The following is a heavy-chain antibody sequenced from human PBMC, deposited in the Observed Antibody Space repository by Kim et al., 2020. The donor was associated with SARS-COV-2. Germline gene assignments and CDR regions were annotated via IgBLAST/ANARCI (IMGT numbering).Heavy chain of an antibody. CDR2: INHSGST. Sequence: ETLSLTCAVYGGSFSGYYWSWIRQPPGKGLEWIGEINHSGSTNYNPSLKNRVTISVDTSKNQFSLKLSSVTAADTAVYYCARVPGIAAAGNWFDPWGQGTLVTVSS. V-gene: IGHV4-34*01. J-gene: IGHJ5*02. CDR3: ARVPGIAAAGNWFDP. CDR1: GGSFSGYY. D-gene: IGHD6-13*01.